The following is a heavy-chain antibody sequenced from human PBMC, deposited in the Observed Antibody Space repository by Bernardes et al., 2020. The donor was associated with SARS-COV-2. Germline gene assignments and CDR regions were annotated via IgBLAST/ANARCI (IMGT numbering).Heavy chain of an antibody. J-gene: IGHJ4*02. V-gene: IGHV3-7*03. Sequence: GGSLRLSCAASGFTFSSYWMSWVRQAPGKGLEWMASIKEDGDERNYVDSVRGRFTISRDNAQDSLSLQMNSLSAEDTAVYYCARNHYYYDNSDYYDFFDYWGQGALVTVSS. CDR3: ARNHYYYDNSDYYDFFDY. CDR1: GFTFSSYW. D-gene: IGHD3-22*01. CDR2: IKEDGDER.